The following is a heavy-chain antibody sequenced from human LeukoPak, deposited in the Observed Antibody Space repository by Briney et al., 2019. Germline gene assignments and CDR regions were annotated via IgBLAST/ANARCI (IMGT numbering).Heavy chain of an antibody. D-gene: IGHD6-6*01. J-gene: IGHJ6*03. Sequence: ASVKVSCKASGGTFSSYAISWVRQAPGHGLEWMGGIIAIFGTASYAQKFQGRVTITTDESTSTAYMELSSLRSEDTAVYYCARDLKPYSSSTYYYYMDVWGKGTTVTVS. CDR1: GGTFSSYA. V-gene: IGHV1-69*05. CDR2: IIAIFGTA. CDR3: ARDLKPYSSSTYYYYMDV.